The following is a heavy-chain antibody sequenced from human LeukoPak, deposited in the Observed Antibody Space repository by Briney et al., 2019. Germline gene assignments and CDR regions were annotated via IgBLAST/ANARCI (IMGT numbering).Heavy chain of an antibody. CDR1: GYTFTGYH. Sequence: ASVNVSCKASGYTFTGYHIHWVRQAPGQGLEWMGWINPNSGGTSYAQKFQGRVTLTRDTSISAAFLDLSRLRFDDTAVYYCAREYTANYLDQWGQGTVVTVSS. D-gene: IGHD1-14*01. CDR2: INPNSGGT. J-gene: IGHJ4*02. V-gene: IGHV1-2*02. CDR3: AREYTANYLDQ.